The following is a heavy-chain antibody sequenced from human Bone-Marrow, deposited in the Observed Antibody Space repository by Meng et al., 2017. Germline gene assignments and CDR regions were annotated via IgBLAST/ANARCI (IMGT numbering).Heavy chain of an antibody. CDR2: IFYTGSA. CDR1: GGSIRSRNHY. J-gene: IGHJ5*02. Sequence: VRLQGAGPGLVKPSQTVSLTCTVSGGSIRSRNHYWSWVRQYPGKGLEWIGSIFYTGSAYYNPSLKSRIYISIDTSKNQFSLKLNSVTAADTAVYYCARDRHYDVSTGYGWFDPWGQGTLVTVSS. CDR3: ARDRHYDVSTGYGWFDP. V-gene: IGHV4-31*03. D-gene: IGHD3-9*01.